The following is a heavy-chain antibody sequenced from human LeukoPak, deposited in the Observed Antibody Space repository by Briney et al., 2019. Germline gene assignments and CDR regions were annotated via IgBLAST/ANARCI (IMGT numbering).Heavy chain of an antibody. J-gene: IGHJ2*01. D-gene: IGHD3-10*01. CDR1: GFTFGSYS. CDR2: ISSSSSTI. CDR3: ARRPITMVRGVDWYFDL. V-gene: IGHV3-48*01. Sequence: SGGSLRLSCAASGFTFGSYSMNWVRQAPGKGLEWVSYISSSSSTIYYADSVKGRFTISRDNAKNSLYLQMNSLRAEDTAVYYCARRPITMVRGVDWYFDLWGRGTLVTVSS.